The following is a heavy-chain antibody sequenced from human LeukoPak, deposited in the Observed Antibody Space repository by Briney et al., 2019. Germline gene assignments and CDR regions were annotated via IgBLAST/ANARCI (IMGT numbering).Heavy chain of an antibody. V-gene: IGHV3-74*01. Sequence: PGGSLRLSCAASEFTFSSHWMHWVRQAPGKGLVWVSRIESDGSSTSYAGSVKGRFTISRDNAKNTLYLQMNSLRAEDTAVYYCARDLPYCGGDCFIDYWGQGTLVTVSS. CDR1: EFTFSSHW. J-gene: IGHJ4*02. CDR3: ARDLPYCGGDCFIDY. CDR2: IESDGSST. D-gene: IGHD2-21*02.